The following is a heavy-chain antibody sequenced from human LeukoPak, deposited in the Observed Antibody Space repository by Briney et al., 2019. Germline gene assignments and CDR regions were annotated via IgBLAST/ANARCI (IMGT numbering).Heavy chain of an antibody. CDR1: GGSISSYY. V-gene: IGHV4-59*08. CDR2: IYYSGST. D-gene: IGHD3-22*01. J-gene: IGHJ3*02. CDR3: AGTYYYDSSGSSDAFDI. Sequence: PSETLSLTCTVSGGSISSYYWSWIRQPPGKGLEWIGYIYYSGSTNYNPSLKSRVTISVDTSKNRFSLKLSSVTAADTAVYYCAGTYYYDSSGSSDAFDIWGQGTMVTVSS.